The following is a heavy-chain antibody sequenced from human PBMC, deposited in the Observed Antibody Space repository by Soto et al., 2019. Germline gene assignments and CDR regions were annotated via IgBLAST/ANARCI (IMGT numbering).Heavy chain of an antibody. CDR3: ARFRADYYYYYMAV. Sequence: ASVKVSCKASGGTFSSYAISWVRQAPGQGLEWMGWMIPNSGNTDYAQKFQGRVTMTRNTSISTAYMELSSLRSEDTAVYYCARFRADYYYYYMAVWVKGTTVTVSS. CDR2: MIPNSGNT. CDR1: GGTFSSYA. J-gene: IGHJ6*03. V-gene: IGHV1-8*02.